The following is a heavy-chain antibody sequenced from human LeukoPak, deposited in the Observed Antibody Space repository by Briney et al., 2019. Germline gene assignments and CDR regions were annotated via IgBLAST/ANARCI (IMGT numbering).Heavy chain of an antibody. D-gene: IGHD3-10*01. CDR2: INPSGGST. Sequence: ASVKVSCKASGYTFNNHYMYWVRQAPGQGLEWMGVINPSGGSTSYAQKFQGRVTMTRDTSTRTVYMEVNSLRSEDTAVYYCARGAHDYYGSGSYQDFDYWGQGTLVTVSS. J-gene: IGHJ4*02. V-gene: IGHV1-46*02. CDR3: ARGAHDYYGSGSYQDFDY. CDR1: GYTFNNHY.